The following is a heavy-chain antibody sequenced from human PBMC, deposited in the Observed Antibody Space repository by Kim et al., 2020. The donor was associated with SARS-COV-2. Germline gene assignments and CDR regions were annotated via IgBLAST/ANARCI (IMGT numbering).Heavy chain of an antibody. V-gene: IGHV5-10-1*01. CDR3: ARRGYYYDSSGYEASNAFDI. CDR2: IDPSDSYT. D-gene: IGHD3-22*01. J-gene: IGHJ3*02. Sequence: GESLKISCKGSGYSFTSYWISWVRQMPGKGLEWMGRIDPSDSYTNYSPSFQGHVTISADKSISTAYLQWSSLKASDTAMYYCARRGYYYDSSGYEASNAFDIWGQGTMVTVSS. CDR1: GYSFTSYW.